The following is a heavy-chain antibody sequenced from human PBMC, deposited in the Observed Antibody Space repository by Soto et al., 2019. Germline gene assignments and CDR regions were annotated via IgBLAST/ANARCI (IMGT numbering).Heavy chain of an antibody. CDR1: GFTFDNYA. V-gene: IGHV3-23*01. CDR2: ISGDGDHT. J-gene: IGHJ4*02. Sequence: VQLLESGGGLVQPGGSLRLSCAASGFTFDNYAMSWVRQAPGKGLEWVSAISGDGDHTYYADSVKGRFTISTDTSKNTLYLQMNSLRAEDTAVYYCAKVLLNQVGYFDYWGQGTLVTVSS. CDR3: AKVLLNQVGYFDY.